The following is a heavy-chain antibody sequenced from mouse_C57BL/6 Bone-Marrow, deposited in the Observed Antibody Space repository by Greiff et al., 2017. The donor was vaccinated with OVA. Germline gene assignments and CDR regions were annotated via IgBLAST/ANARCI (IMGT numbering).Heavy chain of an antibody. CDR3: ARGGSGYRD. J-gene: IGHJ2*01. V-gene: IGHV3-6*01. CDR2: ISYDGSN. Sequence: EVKLVESGPGLVKPSRSLSLTCSVTGYSITSGYYWNWIRQFPGNKLEWMGYISYDGSNNYNPSLKNRISITRDTSKNQFFLKLNSVTTEDTATYYCARGGSGYRDWGQGTTLTVSS. D-gene: IGHD3-2*02. CDR1: GYSITSGYY.